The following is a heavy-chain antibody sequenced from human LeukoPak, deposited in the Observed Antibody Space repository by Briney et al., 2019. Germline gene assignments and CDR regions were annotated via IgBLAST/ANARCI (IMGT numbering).Heavy chain of an antibody. V-gene: IGHV3-7*01. CDR1: GFTFSSYW. Sequence: PGGSLRLSCAASGFTFSSYWMSWVRQAPGRGLEWVANIKQDGSEKYYVDSVKGRFTISRDNAKNSLYLQMNSLRAEDTAVYYCAKCLGATTGTLDYWGQGTLVTVSS. CDR3: AKCLGATTGTLDY. CDR2: IKQDGSEK. J-gene: IGHJ4*02. D-gene: IGHD1-26*01.